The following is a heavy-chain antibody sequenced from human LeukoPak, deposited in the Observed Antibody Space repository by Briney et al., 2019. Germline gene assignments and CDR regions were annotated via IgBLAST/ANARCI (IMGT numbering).Heavy chain of an antibody. CDR1: GFAFSSYG. J-gene: IGHJ4*02. CDR3: GKVFKSRGVPVGAVIVY. D-gene: IGHD1-26*01. CDR2: VRYDGSNE. Sequence: PGGSLRLSCAASGFAFSSYGMHWVRQAPGMGLEWVAFVRYDGSNEYYADSVKGRFTISRDNSKNTLYLQMNRLRAEDTAVYYWGKVFKSRGVPVGAVIVYWGRGTLVTVSS. V-gene: IGHV3-30*02.